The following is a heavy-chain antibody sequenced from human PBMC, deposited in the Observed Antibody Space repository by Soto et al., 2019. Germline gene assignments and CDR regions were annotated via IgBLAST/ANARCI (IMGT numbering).Heavy chain of an antibody. V-gene: IGHV3-11*01. J-gene: IGHJ4*02. Sequence: PGGSLILSCGASGFTLSAYCMRWVRQAPGKGLVWVSDISPGSSFIYCADSVKGRFTISRDNTKNSLYLQMNSLKAEDTAVYFCGKDIKPHGLFFDYWGQGVLVTVSS. CDR3: GKDIKPHGLFFDY. CDR1: GFTLSAYC. D-gene: IGHD2-8*01. CDR2: ISPGSSFI.